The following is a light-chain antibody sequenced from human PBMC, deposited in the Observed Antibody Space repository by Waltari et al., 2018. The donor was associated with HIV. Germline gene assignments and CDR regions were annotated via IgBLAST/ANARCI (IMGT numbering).Light chain of an antibody. Sequence: QSRLTQPPSVSGAPGQRVTISCTGSKSNMGEAFDLHWYQQSPGAAPRLLIYRHDKRPSGVPDRFSASTSGSLASLVITGLQAEDEADYYCQSHDTSLTGVIFGGGTKLTV. CDR1: KSNMGEAFD. V-gene: IGLV1-40*01. CDR3: QSHDTSLTGVI. CDR2: RHD. J-gene: IGLJ2*01.